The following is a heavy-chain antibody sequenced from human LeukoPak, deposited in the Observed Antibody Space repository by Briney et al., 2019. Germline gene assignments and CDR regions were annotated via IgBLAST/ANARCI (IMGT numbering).Heavy chain of an antibody. J-gene: IGHJ3*02. Sequence: PGGSLRLSCAASGFTFSSYEMNWVRQAPGKGLEWVSYISSSGSTMSYADSVKGRLSISRYNAKNSLYLQLSSLRAEDTAVYYCAREVSSGWSNDDAFDIWGQGTMVTVSS. V-gene: IGHV3-48*03. CDR3: AREVSSGWSNDDAFDI. CDR2: ISSSGSTM. CDR1: GFTFSSYE. D-gene: IGHD6-19*01.